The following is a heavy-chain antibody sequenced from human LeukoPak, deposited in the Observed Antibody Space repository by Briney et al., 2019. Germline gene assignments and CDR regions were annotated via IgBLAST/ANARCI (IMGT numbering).Heavy chain of an antibody. J-gene: IGHJ4*02. CDR2: INQDGSKK. V-gene: IGHV3-7*01. CDR1: GFTFSTYW. CDR3: ARDAPPCDF. Sequence: PGGSLRLSCAASGFTFSTYWMTWVRQAPGKGLEWVANINQDGSKKYYVDSVKGRFTISRDNAKNSLYLQMNSPRAEDTAVYYCARDAPPCDFWGQGALVTFSS.